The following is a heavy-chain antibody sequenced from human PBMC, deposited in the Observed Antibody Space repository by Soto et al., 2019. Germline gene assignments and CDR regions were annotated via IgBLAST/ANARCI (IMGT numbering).Heavy chain of an antibody. J-gene: IGHJ6*02. CDR2: VFPGNSDT. Sequence: EESLKISWEVSGYIFSNYVIGWVRQMPGKGLEWMAIVFPGNSDTIYSPSFRGQVTISADKSISTAYLQWNSLQASDTAIYYCARHNVYAMDVWGQGTTVTVSS. CDR1: GYIFSNYV. CDR3: ARHNVYAMDV. V-gene: IGHV5-51*01.